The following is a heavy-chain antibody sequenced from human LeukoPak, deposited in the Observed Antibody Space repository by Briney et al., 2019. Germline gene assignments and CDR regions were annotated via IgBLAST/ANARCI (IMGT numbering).Heavy chain of an antibody. CDR2: IIPILGIA. CDR3: ATNSGSYYALDY. CDR1: GDTFSNYA. J-gene: IGHJ4*02. D-gene: IGHD1-26*01. V-gene: IGHV1-69*04. Sequence: SVKVSCKASGDTFSNYAISWVRQAPGQGLEWMGRIIPILGIANYAQKFQGRVTITAAKSTSTAYMELSSLRSEDTAMYYCATNSGSYYALDYWGQGTLVTVSS.